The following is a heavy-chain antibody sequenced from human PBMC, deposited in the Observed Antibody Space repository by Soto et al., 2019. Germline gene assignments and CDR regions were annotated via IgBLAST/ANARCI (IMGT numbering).Heavy chain of an antibody. J-gene: IGHJ4*02. V-gene: IGHV3-74*01. CDR3: TFSVYYGPY. CDR1: GFTFTSHW. D-gene: IGHD3-22*01. Sequence: GGSLRLSCAASGFTFTSHWMPLFRQAPGKGLVWVSRINTDGSATNYADSVKGRFTISRDNAKNSLCLQMNSLRDEDTAVYYCTFSVYYGPYWGQGTLVTVSS. CDR2: INTDGSAT.